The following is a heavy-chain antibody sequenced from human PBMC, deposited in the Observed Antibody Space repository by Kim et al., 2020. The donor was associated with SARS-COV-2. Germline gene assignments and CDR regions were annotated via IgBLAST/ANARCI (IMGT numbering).Heavy chain of an antibody. CDR1: GFTFSSYS. J-gene: IGHJ6*02. V-gene: IGHV3-21*01. Sequence: GGSLRLSCAASGFTFSSYSMNWVRQAPGKGLEWVSSISSSSSYIYYADSVKGRFTISRDNAKNSLYLQMNSLRAEDTAVYYCARDNKLNTAMVPGYYYYYGMDVWGQGTTVTVSS. D-gene: IGHD5-18*01. CDR3: ARDNKLNTAMVPGYYYYYGMDV. CDR2: ISSSSSYI.